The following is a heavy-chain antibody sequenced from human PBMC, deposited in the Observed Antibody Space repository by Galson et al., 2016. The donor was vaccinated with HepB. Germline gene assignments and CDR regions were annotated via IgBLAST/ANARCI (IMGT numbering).Heavy chain of an antibody. CDR2: ISGDGRTI. V-gene: IGHV3-11*01. CDR3: AREDCNYSYYGLDV. J-gene: IGHJ6*02. CDR1: GFTFSYYY. D-gene: IGHD2-21*02. Sequence: SLRLSCAASGFTFSYYYMSWIRQAPGMGLEWVSYISGDGRTINSADSVKGRFTISRGNAKNSLYLHMNSLTGEDTAVYYCAREDCNYSYYGLDVWGQGTTVTVSS.